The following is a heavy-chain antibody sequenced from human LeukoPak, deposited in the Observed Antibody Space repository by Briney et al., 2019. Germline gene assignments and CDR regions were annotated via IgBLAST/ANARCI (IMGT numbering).Heavy chain of an antibody. Sequence: SETLSLTCTVSGGSISSSSYYWGWIRQPPGKGLEWIVSFFYSGSTYYNPSLKSRVTISVDTSKNQFSLKLSSVTAADMAVYYCARFYYYDSGAFDIWGQGTMVTVSS. V-gene: IGHV4-39*01. D-gene: IGHD3-22*01. CDR3: ARFYYYDSGAFDI. CDR1: GGSISSSSYY. J-gene: IGHJ3*02. CDR2: FFYSGST.